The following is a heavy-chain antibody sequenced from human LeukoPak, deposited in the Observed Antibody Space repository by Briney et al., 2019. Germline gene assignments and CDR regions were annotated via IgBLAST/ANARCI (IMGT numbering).Heavy chain of an antibody. CDR3: ARGGGGSYYHLLDY. J-gene: IGHJ4*02. CDR2: IYSGGQT. D-gene: IGHD1-26*01. V-gene: IGHV3-53*01. CDR1: GFTVSSNY. Sequence: PGGSLRLSCAAAGFTVSSNYMNWVRQAPGKGLEWVSIIYSGGQTYYADSVKGRFTISRDNAKNSLYLQMNSLRAEDTAAYYCARGGGGSYYHLLDYWGQGTLVTVSS.